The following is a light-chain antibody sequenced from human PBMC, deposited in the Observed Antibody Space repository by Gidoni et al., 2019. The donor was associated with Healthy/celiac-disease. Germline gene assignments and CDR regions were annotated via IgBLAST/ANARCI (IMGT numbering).Light chain of an antibody. CDR3: QQSYSTSWT. J-gene: IGKJ1*01. V-gene: IGKV1-39*01. Sequence: DIEMTQSPASLSASVGDRVTITCRASQSISSYLQWYQQKPGKAPKLLIYAASSLHSGVPTRFSGRGSRKDFTITISSLQHEDFATYCCQQSYSTSWTFGQGTKVEIK. CDR2: AAS. CDR1: QSISSY.